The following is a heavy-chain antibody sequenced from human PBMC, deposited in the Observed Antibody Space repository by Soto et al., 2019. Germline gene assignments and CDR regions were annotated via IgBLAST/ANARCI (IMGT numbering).Heavy chain of an antibody. CDR3: ARFSGGSYNTYYFYYGMDV. V-gene: IGHV1-18*04. Sequence: RASVKVSCKASGYTFTSYGISWVRQAPGQGLDWMGWISAYNGNTKYAQDLQGRVTMTTDTSTSTAYVELRSLRSDDTAMYYCARFSGGSYNTYYFYYGMDVWGQGTTVTVSS. J-gene: IGHJ6*02. D-gene: IGHD2-15*01. CDR2: ISAYNGNT. CDR1: GYTFTSYG.